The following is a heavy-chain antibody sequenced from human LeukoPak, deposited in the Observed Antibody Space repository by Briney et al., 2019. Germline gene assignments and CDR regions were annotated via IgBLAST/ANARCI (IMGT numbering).Heavy chain of an antibody. Sequence: GGSLRLSCAASGFTFGSYAMTWVRQAPGKGLEWVSSLSGTGGTTYYADSVRGRFTISRDNSRNTLYLQMDSLRVEDTAVYYCAKARGYSYGSEYWGQGTRVTVSS. D-gene: IGHD5-12*01. V-gene: IGHV3-23*01. CDR3: AKARGYSYGSEY. CDR1: GFTFGSYA. J-gene: IGHJ4*02. CDR2: LSGTGGTT.